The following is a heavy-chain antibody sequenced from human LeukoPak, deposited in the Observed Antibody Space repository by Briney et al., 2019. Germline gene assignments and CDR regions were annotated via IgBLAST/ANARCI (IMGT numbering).Heavy chain of an antibody. V-gene: IGHV3-53*04. J-gene: IGHJ3*02. CDR3: ARGRYSGSYYTAFDI. Sequence: GGSLRLSCAASGFTVSSNYMSWVRQAPGKGLEWVSVIYSGGSTYYADSVKGRFTISRHNSKNTLYLQMNSLRAEDTAVYYCARGRYSGSYYTAFDIWGQGTIVTVSS. CDR2: IYSGGST. CDR1: GFTVSSNY. D-gene: IGHD1-26*01.